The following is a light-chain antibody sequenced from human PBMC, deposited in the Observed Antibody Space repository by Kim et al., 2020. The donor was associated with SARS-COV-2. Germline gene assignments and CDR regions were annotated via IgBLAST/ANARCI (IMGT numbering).Light chain of an antibody. CDR1: QSINSW. CDR3: QQYSDDQES. CDR2: KAT. V-gene: IGKV1-5*03. Sequence: DIQMTQSPSTLSASVGDRVTITCRASQSINSWLAWYQQRPGKAPKLLIYKATTLQNGAPSRFTGSGSGTEFALTISSLQPDDFATYYCQQYSDDQESFGQGTKVDIK. J-gene: IGKJ1*01.